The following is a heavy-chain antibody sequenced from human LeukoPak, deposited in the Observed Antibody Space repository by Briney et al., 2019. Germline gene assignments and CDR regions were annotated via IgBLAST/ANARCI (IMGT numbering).Heavy chain of an antibody. CDR2: MYYSGST. D-gene: IGHD5-12*01. CDR1: GGSISSGGYY. J-gene: IGHJ5*02. CDR3: ARGVASITKSNWFDP. Sequence: SETLSLICTVSGGSISSGGYYWSWIRQHPGKGLEWIGYMYYSGSTYYNPSLKSRVTISVDTPKNQFSLKLSSVTAADTAVYYCARGVASITKSNWFDPWGQGTLVTVSS. V-gene: IGHV4-31*03.